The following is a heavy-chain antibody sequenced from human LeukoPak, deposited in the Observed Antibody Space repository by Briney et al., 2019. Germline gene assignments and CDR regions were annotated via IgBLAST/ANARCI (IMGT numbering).Heavy chain of an antibody. J-gene: IGHJ4*02. CDR3: AKPKYSYGNIDY. CDR1: GFTFSTYG. CDR2: ISGSGGST. V-gene: IGHV3-23*01. D-gene: IGHD5-18*01. Sequence: GGSLRLSCAASGFTFSTYGMSWVRQAPGKGLEWVSVISGSGGSTYYADSVKGRFTISRDNSKNTLYLQMNSLRAEDTAVYYCAKPKYSYGNIDYWGQGTLVTVSS.